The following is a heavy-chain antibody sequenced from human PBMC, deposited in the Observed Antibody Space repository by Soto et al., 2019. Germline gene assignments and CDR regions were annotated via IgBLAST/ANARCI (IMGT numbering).Heavy chain of an antibody. CDR3: ARGYYGGWYSGSGAYGMDV. CDR1: GGSFSGYY. Sequence: XATLSLTCAVYGGSFSGYYWSWIRQPPGKGLEWIGEINHSGSTNYNPSLKSRVTISVDTSKNQFSLKLSSVTAADTAVYYCARGYYGGWYSGSGAYGMDVCGQRTTVTVSS. CDR2: INHSGST. J-gene: IGHJ6*02. V-gene: IGHV4-34*01. D-gene: IGHD3-10*01.